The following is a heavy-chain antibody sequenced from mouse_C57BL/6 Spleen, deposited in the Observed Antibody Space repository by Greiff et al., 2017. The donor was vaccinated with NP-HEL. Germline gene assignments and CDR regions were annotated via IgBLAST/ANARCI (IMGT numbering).Heavy chain of an antibody. CDR2: IWSDGST. V-gene: IGHV2-6-1*01. Sequence: QVQLQQSGPGLVAPSQSLSITCTVSGFSLTSYGVHWVRQPPGKGLEWLVVIWSDGSTTYNSALKSRLSISKDNSTSQVFIKMNSLQTEDTAMYYCARHGAELGRYWYFDVWGTGTTVTVSS. J-gene: IGHJ1*03. CDR3: ARHGAELGRYWYFDV. CDR1: GFSLTSYG. D-gene: IGHD4-1*01.